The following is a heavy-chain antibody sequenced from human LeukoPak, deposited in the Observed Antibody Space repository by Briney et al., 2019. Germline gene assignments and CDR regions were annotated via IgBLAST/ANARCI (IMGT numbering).Heavy chain of an antibody. CDR3: ARLTKRNDPFAI. Sequence: SETLSLTCSVSGDSINNHYWSWIRQPPGKGLEWIGYIYYSGSTNYNPSLKSRLTMSVDTSKNQFSLKLTSVTAADTAVYYCARLTKRNDPFAIWGQGTMVTVSS. D-gene: IGHD1-14*01. J-gene: IGHJ3*02. V-gene: IGHV4-59*11. CDR2: IYYSGST. CDR1: GDSINNHY.